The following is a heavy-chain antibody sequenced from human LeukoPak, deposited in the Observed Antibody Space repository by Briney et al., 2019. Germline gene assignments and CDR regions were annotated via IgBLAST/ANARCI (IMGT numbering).Heavy chain of an antibody. V-gene: IGHV3-21*01. CDR1: GFTFSSYS. Sequence: GGSLRLSCAASGFTFSSYSMNWVRQAPGKGREWVSSISSSSSYIYYADSVKGRFTISRDNAKNSLYLQMNSLRAEDTAVYYCARDRAEAFDIWGQGTMVTVSS. J-gene: IGHJ3*02. CDR2: ISSSSSYI. CDR3: ARDRAEAFDI.